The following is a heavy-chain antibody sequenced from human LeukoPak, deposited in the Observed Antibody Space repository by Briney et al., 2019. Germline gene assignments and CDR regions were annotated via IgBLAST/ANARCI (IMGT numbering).Heavy chain of an antibody. CDR1: GFTFSNYW. Sequence: GGSLRLSCAASGFTFSNYWISWVRQAPEKGLEWVANIKADGSEKQYVDSVKGRFTISRDNAKNSLYLQMNSLRAEDTAVYYCARDLCCYSSSWGPYFDYWGQGTLVTVSS. CDR2: IKADGSEK. V-gene: IGHV3-7*01. J-gene: IGHJ4*02. CDR3: ARDLCCYSSSWGPYFDY. D-gene: IGHD2-2*01.